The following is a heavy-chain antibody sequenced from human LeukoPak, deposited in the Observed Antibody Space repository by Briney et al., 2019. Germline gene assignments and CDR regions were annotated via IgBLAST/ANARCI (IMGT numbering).Heavy chain of an antibody. CDR3: ARRAGGYSHPYDY. CDR1: GFTVSSNY. J-gene: IGHJ4*02. CDR2: IYSGGST. Sequence: GGSLRLSCAASGFTVSSNYMIWVRPAPGKGLEWVSLIYSGGSTYYADSVKGRFTISRDTSKTTLYLQMNSLRAEDTAVYYCARRAGGYSHPYDYWGQGTLVTVSS. V-gene: IGHV3-53*01. D-gene: IGHD4-23*01.